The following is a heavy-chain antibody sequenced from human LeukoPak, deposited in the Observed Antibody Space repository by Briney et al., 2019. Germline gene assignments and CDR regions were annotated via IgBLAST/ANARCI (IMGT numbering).Heavy chain of an antibody. CDR3: AKTRGGELPPFDY. J-gene: IGHJ4*02. D-gene: IGHD1-26*01. CDR1: GFTFSSYA. Sequence: GASLRLSCAASGFTFSSYAMSWVRQAPGKGLDWVSAISGSGGSRYYADSVKGRFTISRDNSKNTLYLQMNSLRAEDTAVYYCAKTRGGELPPFDYWGQGTLVTVSS. V-gene: IGHV3-23*01. CDR2: ISGSGGSR.